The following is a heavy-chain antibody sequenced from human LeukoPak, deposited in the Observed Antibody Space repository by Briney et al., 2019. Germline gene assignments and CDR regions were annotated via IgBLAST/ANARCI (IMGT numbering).Heavy chain of an antibody. Sequence: ASVKVSCKASGYTFTGYYMYWVRQAPGQGLEWMGWINPNSGGTNYAQKFQGRVTMTRDTSISTVYMELSSLRSEDTAVYYCARDQGDYGDYPIDYWGQGTLVTVSS. CDR3: ARDQGDYGDYPIDY. CDR1: GYTFTGYY. J-gene: IGHJ4*02. D-gene: IGHD4-17*01. CDR2: INPNSGGT. V-gene: IGHV1-2*02.